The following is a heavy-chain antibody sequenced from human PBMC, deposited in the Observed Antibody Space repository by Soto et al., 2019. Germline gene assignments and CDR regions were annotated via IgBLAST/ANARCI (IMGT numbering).Heavy chain of an antibody. D-gene: IGHD5-18*01. Sequence: SETLSLTCTVSGGSISSYYWSWIRQPPGKGLEWIGYIYYSGSTNYNPSLKSRVTISVDTSKNQFSLKLSSVTAADTAVYYCARSPVDTVSAFDIWGQGTMVT. CDR2: IYYSGST. CDR1: GGSISSYY. CDR3: ARSPVDTVSAFDI. V-gene: IGHV4-59*08. J-gene: IGHJ3*02.